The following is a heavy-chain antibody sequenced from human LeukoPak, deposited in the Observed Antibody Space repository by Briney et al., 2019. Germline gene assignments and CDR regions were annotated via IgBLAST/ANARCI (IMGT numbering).Heavy chain of an antibody. V-gene: IGHV3-23*01. CDR3: AKDFTAMVSGMDV. D-gene: IGHD5-18*01. Sequence: GGSLRLSCAASGFTFSNYAMSWVRQAPGKGLEWVSTLSGSGGSTYYADSVKGRFTISRDNSKNTLHLQMNSLRAEDTAVYYCAKDFTAMVSGMDVWGQGTTVTVSS. CDR1: GFTFSNYA. J-gene: IGHJ6*02. CDR2: LSGSGGST.